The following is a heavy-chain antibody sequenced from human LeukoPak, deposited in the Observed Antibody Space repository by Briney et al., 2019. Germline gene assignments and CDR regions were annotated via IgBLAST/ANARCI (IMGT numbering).Heavy chain of an antibody. CDR2: INHSTRA. CDR1: GGSFSVYY. Sequence: SETLSLTCAVYGGSFSVYYWEWIRQVPGKGLEWIGEINHSTRARYSPSLKSRGTLSVDTSKNQLSLKLTSVTAADTAIYYCAREIIWGTYRRLYYFDSCGEGTLVTVSS. J-gene: IGHJ4*02. CDR3: AREIIWGTYRRLYYFDS. D-gene: IGHD3-16*02. V-gene: IGHV4-34*01.